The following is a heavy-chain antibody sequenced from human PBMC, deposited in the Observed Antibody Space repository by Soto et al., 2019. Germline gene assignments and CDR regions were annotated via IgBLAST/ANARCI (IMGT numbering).Heavy chain of an antibody. V-gene: IGHV1-69*13. CDR3: ARDHDGDYTSSY. D-gene: IGHD4-17*01. CDR1: GGTFSSYA. J-gene: IGHJ4*02. Sequence: SVKVSCKASGGTFSSYAISRVRQAPGQGLEWMGGIIPIFGTANYAQKFQGRVTITADESTSTAYMELSSLRSEDTAVYYCARDHDGDYTSSYWGQGTLVTVSS. CDR2: IIPIFGTA.